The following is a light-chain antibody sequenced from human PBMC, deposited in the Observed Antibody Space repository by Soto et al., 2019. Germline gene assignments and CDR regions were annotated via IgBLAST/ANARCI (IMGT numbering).Light chain of an antibody. V-gene: IGLV2-23*02. CDR1: NSNVGNYNL. CDR2: EVT. Sequence: QSVLAQPASVSGSPGQSITISCTGTNSNVGNYNLVSWYQQHPGKAPKLLIYEVTKRPSGVSNRFSASKSGNTASLTISGLQAEDEADYYCCSYAGRSDYVFGTGTKVPS. CDR3: CSYAGRSDYV. J-gene: IGLJ1*01.